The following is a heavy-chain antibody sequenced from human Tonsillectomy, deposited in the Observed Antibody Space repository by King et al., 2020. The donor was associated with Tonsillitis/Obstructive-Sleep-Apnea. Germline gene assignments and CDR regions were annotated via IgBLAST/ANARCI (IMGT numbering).Heavy chain of an antibody. CDR3: ARDMAVAGPAENY. D-gene: IGHD6-19*01. V-gene: IGHV3-48*02. J-gene: IGHJ4*02. CDR1: GFTFSSYS. CDR2: TSSCSSTI. Sequence: QLVQSGGGLVQPGGSLRLSCAASGFTFSSYSMNWVRQAPGKGLEWVSYTSSCSSTIYLADSVKGRFTISRDNAKNSLYLQMNSLRDEDTAVYYWARDMAVAGPAENYWGQGTLVTVSS.